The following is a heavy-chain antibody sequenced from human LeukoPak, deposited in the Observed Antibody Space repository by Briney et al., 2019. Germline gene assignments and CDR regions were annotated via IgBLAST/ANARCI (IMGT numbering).Heavy chain of an antibody. V-gene: IGHV1-18*01. Sequence: ASVTVSCTASGYTFTSYGISWVRQAPGQGREGVGWISAYDGNTNYAQKLQGRVTMTTDTSTSTAYMELRSLRSDDTAVYYCARDPLVVVAATYYYYYGMDVWGQGTTVTVSS. J-gene: IGHJ6*02. D-gene: IGHD2-15*01. CDR1: GYTFTSYG. CDR2: ISAYDGNT. CDR3: ARDPLVVVAATYYYYYGMDV.